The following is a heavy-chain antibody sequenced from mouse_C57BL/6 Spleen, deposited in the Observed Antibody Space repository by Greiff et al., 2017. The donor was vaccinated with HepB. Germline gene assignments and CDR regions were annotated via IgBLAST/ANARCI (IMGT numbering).Heavy chain of an antibody. CDR1: GYTFTSYW. Sequence: QVQLQQPGAELVKPGASVKLSCKASGYTFTSYWMHWVKQRPGQGLEWIGMIHPNSGSTNYNEKFKSKATLTVDKSSSTAYMQLSSLTSEDSAVYYCAREGRIRATPHFDVWGTGTTVTVSS. CDR3: AREGRIRATPHFDV. V-gene: IGHV1-64*01. D-gene: IGHD3-1*01. J-gene: IGHJ1*03. CDR2: IHPNSGST.